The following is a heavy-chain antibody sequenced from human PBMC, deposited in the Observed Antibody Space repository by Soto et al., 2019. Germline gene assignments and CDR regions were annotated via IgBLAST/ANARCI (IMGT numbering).Heavy chain of an antibody. Sequence: QVQLQQWGAGLLKPSETLSLTCAVYGGSFSGYYWSWIRPPPGKGLEWIGEINHSGSNNYNPSLKSRVTISVDTSKNQFSLKLSSGTAADTAVYYWAIKPRRHCRGGSCYTGCYTWGQGTMVTVSS. CDR3: AIKPRRHCRGGSCYTGCYT. CDR1: GGSFSGYY. CDR2: INHSGSN. V-gene: IGHV4-34*01. J-gene: IGHJ5*02. D-gene: IGHD2-15*01.